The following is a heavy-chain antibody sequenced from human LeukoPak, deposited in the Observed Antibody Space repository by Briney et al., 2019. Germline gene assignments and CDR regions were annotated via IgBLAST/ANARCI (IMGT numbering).Heavy chain of an antibody. V-gene: IGHV3-21*01. CDR1: GFTFSSYS. J-gene: IGHJ4*02. Sequence: TGGSLRLSCAASGFTFSSYSMNWVRQAPGKGLEWVSSISSSSSYIYYADSVKGRFTISRDNAKNSLYLQMNSLRAEDTAVYYCARVLPGPKAGLQLFSTSDYWGQGTLVTVSS. CDR3: ARVLPGPKAGLQLFSTSDY. CDR2: ISSSSSYI. D-gene: IGHD5-24*01.